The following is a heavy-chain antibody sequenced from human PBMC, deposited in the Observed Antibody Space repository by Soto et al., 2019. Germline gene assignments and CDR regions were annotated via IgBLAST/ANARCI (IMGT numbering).Heavy chain of an antibody. Sequence: EVQLVESGGGLVQSGGSLRLSCAASGFTFSNYLMSWVRQGSGKGPEWVANIKQDGSEKYYVDSVKGRFTISRDNAKNSLYLQMTSLRAEDTAVYHCAKSLSAIPGDSWGQGTLVTVSS. CDR2: IKQDGSEK. CDR1: GFTFSNYL. J-gene: IGHJ4*02. CDR3: AKSLSAIPGDS. V-gene: IGHV3-7*05. D-gene: IGHD2-2*01.